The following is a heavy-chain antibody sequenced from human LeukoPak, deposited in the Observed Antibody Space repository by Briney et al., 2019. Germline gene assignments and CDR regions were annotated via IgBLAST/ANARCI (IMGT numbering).Heavy chain of an antibody. CDR2: ISGSGAST. CDR1: GFSFSDSY. Sequence: GGSLRLSCAASGFSFSDSYMSWIRQAPGKGLEWVSTISGSGASTYYADSMKGRFTISRDNSKNTLYLQMNSLRAEDTAVYYCARGDDYGDANFDYWGRGTLVTVPS. CDR3: ARGDDYGDANFDY. D-gene: IGHD4-17*01. J-gene: IGHJ4*02. V-gene: IGHV3-23*01.